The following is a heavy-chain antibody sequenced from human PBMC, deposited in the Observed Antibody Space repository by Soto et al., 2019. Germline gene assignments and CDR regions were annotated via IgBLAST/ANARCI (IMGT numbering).Heavy chain of an antibody. V-gene: IGHV1-18*01. CDR3: AREAVSGRTGFDE. Sequence: QVQLVQSGAEVKKPGASVKVSCKASGYTFTSYGISWVRQAPGQGLEWMGWVNAYNGNTNYAQKFQGRVTMTTDTSTSTDSMELRSLRSDDTAVYCCAREAVSGRTGFDEWGQGTLVTVSS. CDR1: GYTFTSYG. CDR2: VNAYNGNT. D-gene: IGHD6-19*01. J-gene: IGHJ4*02.